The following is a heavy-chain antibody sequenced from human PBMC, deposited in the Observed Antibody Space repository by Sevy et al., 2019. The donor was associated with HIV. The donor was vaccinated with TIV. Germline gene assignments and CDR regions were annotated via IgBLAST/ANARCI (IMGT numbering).Heavy chain of an antibody. V-gene: IGHV3-23*01. CDR2: ISGPGALT. CDR3: AKGDEPAADYADYVPNAFDI. CDR1: GFTFRSYA. Sequence: GGSLRLSCAVSGFTFRSYAMSWVRQAPGKGLEWVSSISGPGALTYYAESVKGPFTISSDNSKNALFLQMNSLRAEDTALYYCAKGDEPAADYADYVPNAFDIWGQGTMVTVSS. J-gene: IGHJ3*02. D-gene: IGHD4-17*01.